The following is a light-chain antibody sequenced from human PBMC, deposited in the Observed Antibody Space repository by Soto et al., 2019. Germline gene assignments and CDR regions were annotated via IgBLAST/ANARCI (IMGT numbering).Light chain of an antibody. CDR1: QSISSW. CDR2: KAS. J-gene: IGKJ2*01. V-gene: IGKV1-5*03. Sequence: DIQMTQSPSTLSASVGDRVTITCRASQSISSWLAWFQQKPGKAPKLLIYKASSLQSGVTSRFSGSESGTEFNLTISSLQPDDFATYYCQQYNPYSSTFGQGTKVEIK. CDR3: QQYNPYSST.